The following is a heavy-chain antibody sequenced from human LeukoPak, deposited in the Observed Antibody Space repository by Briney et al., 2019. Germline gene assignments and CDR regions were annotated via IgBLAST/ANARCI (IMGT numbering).Heavy chain of an antibody. CDR3: AKVVGPGVTAYFDY. J-gene: IGHJ4*02. V-gene: IGHV3-23*01. CDR2: ISGSGGST. Sequence: GGSLRLSCAASGFTFSSYAMSWVRQAPGKGREWVSAISGSGGSTYYADSVKGRFTISRDNSKNTLYLQMNSLRAEDTAVYYCAKVVGPGVTAYFDYWGQGTLVTVSS. D-gene: IGHD3-10*01. CDR1: GFTFSSYA.